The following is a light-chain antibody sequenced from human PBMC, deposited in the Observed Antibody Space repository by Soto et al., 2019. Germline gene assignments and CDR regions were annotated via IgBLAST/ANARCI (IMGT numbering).Light chain of an antibody. CDR1: QSVGYF. Sequence: PGERATLSCRASQSVGYFLAWYKQKPGQAPRLLIYDASNRATGVPARFTGSGSGTDFTLTISSLEPEDFAVYYCQQRSNWPPSLSFGGGTRVEI. CDR3: QQRSNWPPSLS. V-gene: IGKV3-11*01. J-gene: IGKJ4*01. CDR2: DAS.